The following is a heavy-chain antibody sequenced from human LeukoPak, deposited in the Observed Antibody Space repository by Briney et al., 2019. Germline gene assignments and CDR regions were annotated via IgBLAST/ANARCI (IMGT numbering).Heavy chain of an antibody. J-gene: IGHJ4*02. Sequence: TSETLSLTCTVSGGSISSNNYYWGWIRQPPGKGLEWVSAISGSGGSTYYADSVKGRFTISRDNSKNTLYLQMNSLRAEDTAVYYCAKRGYSYGASYFDYWGQGTLVTVSS. V-gene: IGHV3-23*01. CDR1: GGSISSNNYY. D-gene: IGHD5-18*01. CDR3: AKRGYSYGASYFDY. CDR2: ISGSGGST.